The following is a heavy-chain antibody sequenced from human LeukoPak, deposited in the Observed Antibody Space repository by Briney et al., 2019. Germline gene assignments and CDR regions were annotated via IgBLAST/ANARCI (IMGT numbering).Heavy chain of an antibody. Sequence: SVKVSCKASGGTFSSYTISWVRQAPGQGLEWMGRIIPILGIAHYEQKFQGGVTITADKSTSTAYMELSSLRSEDTAVYYCAREVYCSGGSCYNFDYWGQGTLVTVSS. CDR3: AREVYCSGGSCYNFDY. D-gene: IGHD2-15*01. CDR2: IIPILGIA. CDR1: GGTFSSYT. V-gene: IGHV1-69*04. J-gene: IGHJ4*02.